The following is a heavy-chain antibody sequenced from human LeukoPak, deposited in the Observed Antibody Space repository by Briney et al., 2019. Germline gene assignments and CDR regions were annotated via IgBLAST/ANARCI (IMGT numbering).Heavy chain of an antibody. Sequence: GRSLRLSCAASGFTFSSYAMHWVRQAPGKGLEWVAVTSNDGSNKYYADSVKGRFTISRDNSKNTLYLQMNSLRAEDTAVYYCARETYYFDYWGQGTLVTVS. V-gene: IGHV3-30*01. J-gene: IGHJ4*02. CDR2: TSNDGSNK. CDR3: ARETYYFDY. CDR1: GFTFSSYA.